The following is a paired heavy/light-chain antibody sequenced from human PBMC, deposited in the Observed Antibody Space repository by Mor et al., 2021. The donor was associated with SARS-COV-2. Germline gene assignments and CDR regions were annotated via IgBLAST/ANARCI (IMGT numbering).Heavy chain of an antibody. V-gene: IGHV3-23*01. J-gene: IGHJ6*02. CDR1: GFTFRSYA. Sequence: EVQLLESGGNLVQPGGSLRLSCAASGFTFRSYAMSWVRQAPGKGLEWVSAITSGGSTYYADSVKGRFTISRDNSKNTLYLQMNSLRTEDTAVYYCAKDQSGIAARLEADVWGQGTTVTVSS. CDR3: AKDQSGIAARLEADV. CDR2: ITSGGST. D-gene: IGHD6-6*01.
Light chain of an antibody. CDR2: QDS. V-gene: IGLV3-1*01. CDR3: QAWDTSTVV. CDR1: KLGDKY. Sequence: SYELTQPPSVSVSPGQTASITCSGDKLGDKYACWYQQKPGQSPLLVIYQDSKRPSGIPERFSGSNSGNTATLTISGTQAMDEADYYCQAWDTSTVVFGGGTKLTVL. J-gene: IGLJ2*01.